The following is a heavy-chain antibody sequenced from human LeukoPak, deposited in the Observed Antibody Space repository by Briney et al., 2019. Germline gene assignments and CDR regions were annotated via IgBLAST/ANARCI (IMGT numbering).Heavy chain of an antibody. Sequence: PGGSLRLSCAASGFTFSSHGMHWVRQAPGKGLEWVAVISYDGSNKYYADSVKGRFTISRDNSKNTLYLQMNSLRAEDTAVYYCAKDDGIAAAGFDYWGQGTLVTVSS. D-gene: IGHD6-13*01. J-gene: IGHJ4*02. CDR1: GFTFSSHG. CDR2: ISYDGSNK. CDR3: AKDDGIAAAGFDY. V-gene: IGHV3-30*18.